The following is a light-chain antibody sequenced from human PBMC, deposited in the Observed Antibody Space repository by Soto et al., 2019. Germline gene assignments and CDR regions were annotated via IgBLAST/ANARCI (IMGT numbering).Light chain of an antibody. CDR1: QSVSSSS. V-gene: IGKV3-20*01. Sequence: VLTQSPGTLSLSPVERATLSCRASQSVSSSSLAWYQQRPGQAPRLLIYGTSSRATGIPDRFSGSGSGTDFTLTISRLEPEDFAVYFCQRYGSSPLITFGQGTRLEIK. CDR2: GTS. CDR3: QRYGSSPLIT. J-gene: IGKJ5*01.